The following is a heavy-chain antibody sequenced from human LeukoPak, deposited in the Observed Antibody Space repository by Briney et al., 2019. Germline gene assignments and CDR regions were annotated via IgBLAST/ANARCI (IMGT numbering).Heavy chain of an antibody. J-gene: IGHJ4*02. Sequence: GASVKVSCKASGYTFTGYYMHWVRQAPGQGLEWMGWINPNSGGTNYAQKFQGWVTMTRDTSISTAYMELSRLRSDNTAVYYCAREKVVAVAGTVLRYFDYWGQGTLVTVSS. CDR1: GYTFTGYY. CDR2: INPNSGGT. D-gene: IGHD6-19*01. CDR3: AREKVVAVAGTVLRYFDY. V-gene: IGHV1-2*04.